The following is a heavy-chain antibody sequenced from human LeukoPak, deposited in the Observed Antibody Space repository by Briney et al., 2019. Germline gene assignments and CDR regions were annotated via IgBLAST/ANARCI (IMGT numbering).Heavy chain of an antibody. CDR1: GYTFTGYY. J-gene: IGHJ3*02. CDR3: ARVRDGYNDAFDI. V-gene: IGHV1-46*01. Sequence: ASVKVSCKASGYTFTGYYMHWVRQAPGQGLEWVGVFNPSGGSTSYAQKFQGRVTMTRDTSTSTVYMELSSLRSEDTAVYFCARVRDGYNDAFDIWGQGTMVTVS. D-gene: IGHD5-24*01. CDR2: FNPSGGST.